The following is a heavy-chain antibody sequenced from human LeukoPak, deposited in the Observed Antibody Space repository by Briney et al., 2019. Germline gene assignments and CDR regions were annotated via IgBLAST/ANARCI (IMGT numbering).Heavy chain of an antibody. Sequence: GGSLRLSCVASGCSFSSYWMHWFRQAPGKGLVWVSRINSDGSSTSYADSVKGRFTISRDNAKNTLYLQMNSLRAEDTAVYYCVGSTINNDAFDIWGQGTMVSVSS. J-gene: IGHJ3*02. V-gene: IGHV3-74*01. D-gene: IGHD1/OR15-1a*01. CDR3: VGSTINNDAFDI. CDR1: GCSFSSYW. CDR2: INSDGSST.